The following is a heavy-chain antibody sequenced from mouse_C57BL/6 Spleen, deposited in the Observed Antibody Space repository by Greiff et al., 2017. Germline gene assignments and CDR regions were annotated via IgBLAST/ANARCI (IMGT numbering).Heavy chain of an antibody. CDR1: GYTFTDYN. V-gene: IGHV1-18*01. J-gene: IGHJ1*03. D-gene: IGHD1-1*01. CDR2: IIPNNGGT. Sequence: EVQLQQSGPELVKPGASVKIPCKASGYTFTDYNMDWVKQSHGKSLEWIGDIIPNNGGTIYNQKFKGKATLTVDKSSSTAYMELRRLTSEYTAVYYCARPYYYGSSYWYFDVWGTGTTVTVSS. CDR3: ARPYYYGSSYWYFDV.